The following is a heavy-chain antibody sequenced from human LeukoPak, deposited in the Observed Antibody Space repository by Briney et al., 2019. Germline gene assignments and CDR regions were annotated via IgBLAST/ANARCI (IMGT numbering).Heavy chain of an antibody. CDR1: GFTFSDYY. CDR2: ISSSSSYT. V-gene: IGHV3-11*05. CDR3: ARDAMARGVITTYYYGMDV. Sequence: GGSLRLSCAASGFTFSDYYMSWIRQAPGKGLEWVSYISSSSSYTNYADSVKGRFTISRDNAKNSLYLQMNSLRAEDTAVYYCARDAMARGVITTYYYGMDVWGHRTTVTVSS. D-gene: IGHD3-10*01. J-gene: IGHJ6*02.